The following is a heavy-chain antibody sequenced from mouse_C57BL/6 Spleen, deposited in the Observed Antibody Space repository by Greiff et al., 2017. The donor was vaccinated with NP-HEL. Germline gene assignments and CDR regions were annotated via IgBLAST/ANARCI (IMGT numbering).Heavy chain of an antibody. D-gene: IGHD1-1*01. Sequence: QVQLQQPGAELVMPGASVKLSCKASGYTFTSYWMHWVKQRPGQGLEWIGEIDPSDSYTNYNQKFKGKSTLTVDKSSSTAYMQLSSLTSEDSAVYYCASGAVVADYYAMDYWGQGTSVTVSS. CDR2: IDPSDSYT. J-gene: IGHJ4*01. V-gene: IGHV1-69*01. CDR1: GYTFTSYW. CDR3: ASGAVVADYYAMDY.